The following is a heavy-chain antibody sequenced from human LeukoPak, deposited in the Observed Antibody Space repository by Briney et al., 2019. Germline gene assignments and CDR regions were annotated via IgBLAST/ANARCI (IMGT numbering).Heavy chain of an antibody. J-gene: IGHJ5*02. D-gene: IGHD3-22*01. V-gene: IGHV5-51*01. Sequence: GESLKISCKGSGYSLTSYWIGWVRQMPGKGLEWMGIIYPGDSDTRYSPSFQGQVTISADKSISTAYLQWSSLKASDTAMYYCARSWYPMIGRDWFDPWGQGTLVTVSS. CDR2: IYPGDSDT. CDR1: GYSLTSYW. CDR3: ARSWYPMIGRDWFDP.